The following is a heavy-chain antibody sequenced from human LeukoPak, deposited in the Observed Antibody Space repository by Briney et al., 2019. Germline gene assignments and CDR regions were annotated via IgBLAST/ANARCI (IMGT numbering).Heavy chain of an antibody. J-gene: IGHJ4*02. CDR2: ISGDSTYI. D-gene: IGHD6-13*01. V-gene: IGHV3-21*01. CDR1: GFTFSSSV. Sequence: GRSLRLSCAASGFTFSSSVMIWVRQAPGKGLEWVSSISGDSTYIYYADSVKGRFTISRDNAKNSLFLQMSSLRAEDTAVYYCVRAVFSSSYYWDYWGQGTLVTVSS. CDR3: VRAVFSSSYYWDY.